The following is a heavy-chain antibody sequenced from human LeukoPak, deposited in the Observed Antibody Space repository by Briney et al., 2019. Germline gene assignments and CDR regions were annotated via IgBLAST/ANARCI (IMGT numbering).Heavy chain of an antibody. CDR3: ASAYYYDSSGPLLYYFDY. V-gene: IGHV1-69*13. D-gene: IGHD3-22*01. Sequence: ASVEVSCKASGGTFSSYAISWVRQAPGQGLEWMGGIIPIFGTANYAQKFQGRVTITADESTSTAYMELSSLRSEDTAVYYCASAYYYDSSGPLLYYFDYWGQGTLVTVSS. CDR1: GGTFSSYA. J-gene: IGHJ4*02. CDR2: IIPIFGTA.